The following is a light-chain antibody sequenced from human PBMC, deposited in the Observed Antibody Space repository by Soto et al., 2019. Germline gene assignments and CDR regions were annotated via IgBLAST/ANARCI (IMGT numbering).Light chain of an antibody. CDR3: QQYNNYWT. Sequence: DIQMTQSPSTLSASVGDRVTITCRASQSISSWLAWYQQKPGKAPKLLIYDASSLGSGVPSRFSGSGSATEFTLTISSLQPDDFATYYCQQYNNYWTFGQGTKVDI. CDR1: QSISSW. CDR2: DAS. V-gene: IGKV1-5*01. J-gene: IGKJ1*01.